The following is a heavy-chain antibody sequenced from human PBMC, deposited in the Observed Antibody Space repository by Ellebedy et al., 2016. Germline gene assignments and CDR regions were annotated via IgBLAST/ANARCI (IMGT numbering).Heavy chain of an antibody. CDR3: ARRMVGATITNHFDY. CDR2: INPNSGVT. J-gene: IGHJ4*02. D-gene: IGHD1-26*01. V-gene: IGHV1-2*02. CDR1: GYSFTDYN. Sequence: ASVKVSCXASGYSFTDYNLHWVRQAPGQGLEWMGWINPNSGVTNSAQKFQGRVTMTRDTSISTAYMELSDLRSDDSAVYSCARRMVGATITNHFDYWGQGTLVTVSS.